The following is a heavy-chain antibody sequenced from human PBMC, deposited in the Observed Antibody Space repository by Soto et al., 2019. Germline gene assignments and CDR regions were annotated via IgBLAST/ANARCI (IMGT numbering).Heavy chain of an antibody. Sequence: SVKVSCKASGCTFSSYAISWVRQAPGQGLEWMGGIIPIFGTANYAQKFQGRVTITADESTSTAYMELSSLRSEDTAVYYCAREDGPPPHSYFDYWGQGTLVTVSS. V-gene: IGHV1-69*13. J-gene: IGHJ4*02. CDR1: GCTFSSYA. CDR3: AREDGPPPHSYFDY. CDR2: IIPIFGTA.